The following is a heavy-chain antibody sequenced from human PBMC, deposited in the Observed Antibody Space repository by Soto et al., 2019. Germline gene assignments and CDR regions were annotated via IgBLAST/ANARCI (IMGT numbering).Heavy chain of an antibody. V-gene: IGHV3-33*06. CDR1: GFTFSSYG. Sequence: GGSLRLSCAASGFTFSSYGMHWVRQAPGKGLKWVAVIWYDGSIKSYADSVKGRLTISRDNSRNRLYLQMNSLRAEDTAVYFCAKDTSGWAHDAFDIWGQGTMVTVSS. J-gene: IGHJ3*02. CDR3: AKDTSGWAHDAFDI. D-gene: IGHD6-19*01. CDR2: IWYDGSIK.